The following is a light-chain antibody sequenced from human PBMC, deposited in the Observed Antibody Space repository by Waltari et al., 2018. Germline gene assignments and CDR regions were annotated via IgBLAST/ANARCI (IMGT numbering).Light chain of an antibody. V-gene: IGKV4-1*01. Sequence: DIVMTQSPDSLAVSLGERATINCKSSQSVLYSSNNKNYLAWYQQKPGQPPKLLIYWASTRESGVPDRFIGSGSGTDFTLTISSLQAEDVAVYYCQQYYSTLPITFGQGTRLEIK. CDR3: QQYYSTLPIT. CDR2: WAS. CDR1: QSVLYSSNNKNY. J-gene: IGKJ5*01.